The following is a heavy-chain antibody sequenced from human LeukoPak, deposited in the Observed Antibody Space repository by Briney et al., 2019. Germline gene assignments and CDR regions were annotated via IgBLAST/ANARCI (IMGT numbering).Heavy chain of an antibody. CDR3: AKVRYSYGPLLYFDY. CDR2: IIAYNGNT. V-gene: IGHV1-18*01. Sequence: ASVKVSCKASGYTFTSYGISWVRQAPGQGLEWMVWIIAYNGNTNYAQKLQGRVTMTTDTSTSKAYMELRSLRSDDTAVYYCAKVRYSYGPLLYFDYWGQGTLVTVSS. J-gene: IGHJ4*02. D-gene: IGHD5-18*01. CDR1: GYTFTSYG.